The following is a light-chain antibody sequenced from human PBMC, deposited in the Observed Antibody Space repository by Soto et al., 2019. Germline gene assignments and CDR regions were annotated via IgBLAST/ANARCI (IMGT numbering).Light chain of an antibody. CDR3: MQGTHWPIT. V-gene: IGKV2-30*02. CDR2: KVS. Sequence: VLMTQSPLSRPVTLGQPASISCRSNQSLVHSDGIAYFSWFQQRPGRSPRRLIYKVSNRDSGVPARFSGSGSGTDFALKISRVEAEDVGVYYCMQGTHWPITFGQGTRLEIK. CDR1: QSLVHSDGIAY. J-gene: IGKJ5*01.